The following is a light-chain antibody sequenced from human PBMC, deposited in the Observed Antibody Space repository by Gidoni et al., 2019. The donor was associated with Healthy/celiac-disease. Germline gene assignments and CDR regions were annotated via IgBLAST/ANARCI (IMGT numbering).Light chain of an antibody. Sequence: DIQLTQSPSSLSASVGDRVTITCRAIQSISSYLNWYQQKPGKAPKLLIYAASSLQSGVPSRFSGSGSGTDITLTIRSLKAEDFATDYCQQSYSTPMYTFGQGTKLEIK. V-gene: IGKV1-39*01. CDR2: AAS. CDR3: QQSYSTPMYT. J-gene: IGKJ2*01. CDR1: QSISSY.